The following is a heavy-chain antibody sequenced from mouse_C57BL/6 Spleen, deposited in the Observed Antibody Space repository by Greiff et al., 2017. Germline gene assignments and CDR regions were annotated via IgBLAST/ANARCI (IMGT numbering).Heavy chain of an antibody. D-gene: IGHD4-1*01. CDR3: ARWSANWEAYFDY. CDR2: IYPSDSET. CDR1: GYTFTSYW. Sequence: QVQLQQPGAELVRPGSSVKLSCKASGYTFTSYWMDWVKQRPGQGLEWIGNIYPSDSETHYNQKFKDKATLTVDKSSSTAYMQLSSLTSEDSAVYDCARWSANWEAYFDYWGQGTTLTVSS. V-gene: IGHV1-61*01. J-gene: IGHJ2*01.